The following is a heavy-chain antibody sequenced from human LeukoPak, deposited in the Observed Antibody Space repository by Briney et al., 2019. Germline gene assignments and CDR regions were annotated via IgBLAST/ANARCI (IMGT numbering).Heavy chain of an antibody. CDR3: VAGSTWRFDY. CDR1: GFSFSTYW. D-gene: IGHD2-2*01. J-gene: IGHJ4*02. Sequence: GGSLRLSCAASGFSFSTYWMNWVRQAPGKGLEWVANIKKDGSDKNYLGSVKGRFTISRDNAKNSLYVQMNSLRVEDTAVYYCVAGSTWRFDYWGQGALVTVSS. CDR2: IKKDGSDK. V-gene: IGHV3-7*01.